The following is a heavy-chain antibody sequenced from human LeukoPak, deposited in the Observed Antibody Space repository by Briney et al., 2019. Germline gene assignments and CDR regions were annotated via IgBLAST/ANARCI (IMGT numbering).Heavy chain of an antibody. V-gene: IGHV3-53*05. D-gene: IGHD1-7*01. CDR1: GFTVTSTY. CDR3: ASYGNFNDY. J-gene: IGHJ4*02. CDR2: LYTGGNT. Sequence: PGGSLRLSCAVSGFTVTSTYMNWVRQAPGKGLEWVSVLYTGGNTYYADSVKGRFTISRDISKNTLYLQMNSLRPDDTAIYLCASYGNFNDYWGQGTLVTVSS.